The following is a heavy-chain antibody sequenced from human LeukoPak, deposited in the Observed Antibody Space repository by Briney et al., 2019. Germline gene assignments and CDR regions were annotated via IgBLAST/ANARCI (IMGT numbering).Heavy chain of an antibody. V-gene: IGHV1-18*01. CDR3: ARDQAAMVRGVGLDY. J-gene: IGHJ4*02. D-gene: IGHD3-10*01. CDR2: ISAYNGNT. Sequence: ASVKVSCKASGYTFTIYGISWVRQAPGQGGEWMGWISAYNGNTNYAQKLQGRVTMTTDTSTSTAYMELRSLRSDDTAVYYCARDQAAMVRGVGLDYWGQGTLVTVSS. CDR1: GYTFTIYG.